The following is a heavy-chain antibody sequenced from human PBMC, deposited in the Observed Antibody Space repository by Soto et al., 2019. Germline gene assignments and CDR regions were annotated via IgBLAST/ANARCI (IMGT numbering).Heavy chain of an antibody. CDR2: IYDSGST. CDR3: ARDEYSYGFFDY. D-gene: IGHD5-18*01. CDR1: GGFISSYY. Sequence: SETLSLTCTVSGGFISSYYWSWIRQPPGKGLEWIGYIYDSGSTKYNPSLKSRVTISVDTSKNRFSLKLSSVTAADTAVYYCARDEYSYGFFDYWGQGTLVTVSS. V-gene: IGHV4-59*01. J-gene: IGHJ4*02.